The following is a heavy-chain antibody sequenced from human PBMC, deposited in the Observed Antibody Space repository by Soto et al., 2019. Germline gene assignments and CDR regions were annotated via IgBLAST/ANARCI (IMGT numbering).Heavy chain of an antibody. CDR3: AREVDTAMAFSY. D-gene: IGHD5-18*01. V-gene: IGHV1-69*01. CDR1: GGTFSSYA. CDR2: IIPIFGTA. J-gene: IGHJ4*02. Sequence: QVQLVQSGAEVKKPGSSVKVSCKASGGTFSSYAISWVRQAPGQGLEWMGGIIPIFGTANYAQKFQGRVTITADESTRPDYVALSSLRSEDTAVYFCAREVDTAMAFSYWGQGTLVTVAS.